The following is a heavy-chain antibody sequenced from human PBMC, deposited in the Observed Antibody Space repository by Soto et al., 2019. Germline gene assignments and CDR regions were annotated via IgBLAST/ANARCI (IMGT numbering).Heavy chain of an antibody. Sequence: PGGSLRLSCAASGFTVSSNYMSWVRQAPGKGLEWVSVIYSGGSTYYADSVKGRFTISRDNSKNTLYLQMNSLRAEDTAVYYCARALRRRGPGAYFDYWGQGTLVTVSS. CDR2: IYSGGST. CDR1: GFTVSSNY. V-gene: IGHV3-66*01. D-gene: IGHD3-10*01. J-gene: IGHJ4*02. CDR3: ARALRRRGPGAYFDY.